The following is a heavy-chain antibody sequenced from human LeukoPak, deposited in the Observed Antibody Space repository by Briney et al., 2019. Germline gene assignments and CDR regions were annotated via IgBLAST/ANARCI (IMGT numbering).Heavy chain of an antibody. V-gene: IGHV4-59*11. CDR1: GGSIIGHY. CDR2: VHSSGTT. J-gene: IGHJ3*01. Sequence: TLSLTCTVSGGSIIGHYWSWIRQSPGRELEWIGYVHSSGTTSFNPSLTSRVTMLVDTSKNQFSLRLTSMTAADTALYFCAREQYLAYDVFGFWGRGTMVTVSS. CDR3: AREQYLAYDVFGF. D-gene: IGHD2/OR15-2a*01.